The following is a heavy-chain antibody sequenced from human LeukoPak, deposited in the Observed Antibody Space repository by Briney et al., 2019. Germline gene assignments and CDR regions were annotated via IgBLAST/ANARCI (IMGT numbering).Heavy chain of an antibody. CDR3: SRTIGLAAAAGTQFDS. J-gene: IGHJ4*02. CDR1: GDTFSSNSAA. CDR2: TYYRSKWYN. V-gene: IGHV6-1*01. D-gene: IGHD6-13*01. Sequence: SQTLSLTCAISGDTFSSNSAAWNWIRQSPSRGLEWLGRTYYRSKWYNGYAVSVKSRITIKPDTSKNQFSLQLNSVTPENTAVYYCSRTIGLAAAAGTQFDSWGQGTLVTVSS.